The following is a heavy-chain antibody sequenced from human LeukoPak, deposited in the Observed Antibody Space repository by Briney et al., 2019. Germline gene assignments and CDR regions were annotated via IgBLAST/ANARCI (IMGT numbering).Heavy chain of an antibody. Sequence: PGGSLRLSCSASGFTFSTYWMSWVRQAPGKGLEWVANMRRDGNEIYYLDSVRGRFTISRDNAKNSLYLQMNSLRAEDTAVYYCARRSVIRKDYDFWSGYYSPPRWAFDIWGQGTMVTVS. V-gene: IGHV3-7*01. J-gene: IGHJ3*02. CDR3: ARRSVIRKDYDFWSGYYSPPRWAFDI. D-gene: IGHD3-3*01. CDR1: GFTFSTYW. CDR2: MRRDGNEI.